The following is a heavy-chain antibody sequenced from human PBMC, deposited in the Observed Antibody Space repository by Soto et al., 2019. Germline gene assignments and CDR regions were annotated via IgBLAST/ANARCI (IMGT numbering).Heavy chain of an antibody. D-gene: IGHD3-3*01. CDR3: AREWSNDDFWSGFSWFDS. Sequence: QVQLQESGPGLVKPSETLSLTCSVSGGSISSYYWSWIRQPPGEGLEWIGYIYYSRSTNYNPSLKRRVTISVDTSKSQFSLKLSSVTAADTAVDYCAREWSNDDFWSGFSWFDSWGQGTLVTVSA. J-gene: IGHJ5*01. CDR1: GGSISSYY. V-gene: IGHV4-59*01. CDR2: IYYSRST.